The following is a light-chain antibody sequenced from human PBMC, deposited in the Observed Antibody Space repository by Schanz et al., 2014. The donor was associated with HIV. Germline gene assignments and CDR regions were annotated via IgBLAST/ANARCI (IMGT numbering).Light chain of an antibody. J-gene: IGKJ3*01. CDR1: QRLSSSY. CDR3: QQYGVSPFT. Sequence: EIVLTQSPGSLSLSPGGRATLSCGASQRLSSSYLAWYQQKRDQPPRLVIYATSTRAAGIPDRFSGTGSGTYFTLTISSLEPEDFAVYYCQQYGVSPFTFGPGTTVDIK. V-gene: IGKV3-20*01. CDR2: ATS.